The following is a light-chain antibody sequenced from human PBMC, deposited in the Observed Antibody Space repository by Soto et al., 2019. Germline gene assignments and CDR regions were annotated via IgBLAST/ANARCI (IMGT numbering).Light chain of an antibody. J-gene: IGKJ4*01. Sequence: AIQMTQSPSSLSASVGDRVTFTCRASQDIRNDVGWHQQKPGKAPKPLIYAACSLQSGVPSRFSGSGSGTDFTLTISSLQPDDFATYYCQQYNSYSPLTFGGGTKVDIK. CDR2: AAC. CDR3: QQYNSYSPLT. CDR1: QDIRND. V-gene: IGKV1-6*01.